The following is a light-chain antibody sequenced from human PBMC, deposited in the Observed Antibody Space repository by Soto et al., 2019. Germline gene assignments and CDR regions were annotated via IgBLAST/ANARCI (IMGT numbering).Light chain of an antibody. J-gene: IGLJ2*01. V-gene: IGLV2-23*03. CDR2: EGT. Sequence: QSVLTQPASVSGSPGQSITISCTETSSDVGSYNLVSWYQQHPGKAPNLMIYEGTKRPSGVSNRFSGSKSGNTASLTISGLQAEDEADYYCCSYVGSSTFAVFGGGTKLTVL. CDR3: CSYVGSSTFAV. CDR1: SSDVGSYNL.